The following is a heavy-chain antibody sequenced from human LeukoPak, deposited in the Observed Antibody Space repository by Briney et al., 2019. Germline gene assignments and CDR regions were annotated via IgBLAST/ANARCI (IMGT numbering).Heavy chain of an antibody. CDR3: ASPDSLDTPS. CDR2: IYPGDSDT. CDR1: GYSFTTYW. Sequence: PWESPKISCKGSGYSFTTYWIGWVRQMPGKGLEWMGIIYPGDSDTKYSPSFQGQVTISADKSISTAYLQWSSLKASDTAMYYCASPDSLDTPSWGQGTLVSVPT. J-gene: IGHJ5*02. V-gene: IGHV5-51*01. D-gene: IGHD5-18*01.